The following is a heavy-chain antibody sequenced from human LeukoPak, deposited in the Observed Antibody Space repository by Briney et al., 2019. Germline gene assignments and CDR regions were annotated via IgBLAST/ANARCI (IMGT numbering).Heavy chain of an antibody. D-gene: IGHD6-19*01. CDR1: GFTFDDYA. J-gene: IGHJ4*02. V-gene: IGHV3-9*01. Sequence: GGSLRLSCAASGFTFDDYAMHWVRQAPGKGLEWVSGISWNSGSIGYADSVKGRFTISRDNAKNSLYLQMNSLRAEDTALYYCAKDSSGAVAGTLFAYSGQATLVTVSS. CDR2: ISWNSGSI. CDR3: AKDSSGAVAGTLFAY.